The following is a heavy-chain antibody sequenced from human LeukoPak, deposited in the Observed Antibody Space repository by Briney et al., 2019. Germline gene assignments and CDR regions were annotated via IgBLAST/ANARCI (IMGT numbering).Heavy chain of an antibody. CDR2: MNPNSGNT. CDR3: ARALRTARGVDY. D-gene: IGHD3-10*01. V-gene: IGHV1-8*01. CDR1: GYTFTSYD. J-gene: IGHJ4*02. Sequence: ASVKVSCKAPGYTFTSYDINWVRQATGQGLEWMGWMNPNSGNTGYAQKFQGRVTMTRNTSISTAYMELSSLRSEDTAVYYCARALRTARGVDYWGQGTLVTVSS.